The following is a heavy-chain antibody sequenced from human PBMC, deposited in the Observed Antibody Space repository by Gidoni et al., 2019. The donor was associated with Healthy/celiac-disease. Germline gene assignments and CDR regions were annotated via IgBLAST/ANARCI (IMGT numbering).Heavy chain of an antibody. Sequence: EVQLVAYGGGLVKPGGSLRLSWAAPGCIFRNAWMGWVGQAPGKGLEWVGRIKSKTDGGTTDYAAPVKGRFTISRDDSKNTLYLQMNSLKTEDTAVYYCTTEVWGSGYDYFPYYYYGMDVWGQGTTVTVSS. CDR3: TTEVWGSGYDYFPYYYYGMDV. CDR2: IKSKTDGGTT. J-gene: IGHJ6*02. CDR1: GCIFRNAW. V-gene: IGHV3-15*01. D-gene: IGHD5-12*01.